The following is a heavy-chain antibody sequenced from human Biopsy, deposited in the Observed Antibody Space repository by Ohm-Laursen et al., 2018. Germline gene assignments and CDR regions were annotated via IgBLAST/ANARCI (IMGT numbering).Heavy chain of an antibody. Sequence: SSVKVSCKASGYNFTDFYLHWVRQAPGQGLEWLGWINPDTGGTKYTQKFQGRVAMTRDTSISTAYLDLSSLGSEDTAVYYCAREKPFGASWGYWGQGTLVAVSS. J-gene: IGHJ4*02. CDR1: GYNFTDFY. D-gene: IGHD6-13*01. CDR3: AREKPFGASWGY. V-gene: IGHV1-2*02. CDR2: INPDTGGT.